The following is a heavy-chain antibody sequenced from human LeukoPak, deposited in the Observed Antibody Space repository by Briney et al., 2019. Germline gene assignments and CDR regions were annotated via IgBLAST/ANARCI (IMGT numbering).Heavy chain of an antibody. CDR3: ARRGRVWLRGYYYYYMDV. J-gene: IGHJ6*03. Sequence: PSETLSLTCTVSGGSISSYYWSWIRQPPGKGLEWIGEINHSGSTNYNPSLKSRVTISVDTSKNQLSLKLSSVTAADTAVYYCARRGRVWLRGYYYYYMDVWGKGTTVTISS. CDR2: INHSGST. D-gene: IGHD5-12*01. CDR1: GGSISSYY. V-gene: IGHV4-34*01.